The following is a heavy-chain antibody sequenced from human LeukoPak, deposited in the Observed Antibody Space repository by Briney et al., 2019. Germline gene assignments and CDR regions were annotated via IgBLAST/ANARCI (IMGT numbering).Heavy chain of an antibody. CDR2: IYTSGTT. CDR3: ASERGLRLNDYFDY. D-gene: IGHD5-12*01. V-gene: IGHV4-4*07. CDR1: GGSISSYY. J-gene: IGHJ4*02. Sequence: PSETLSLTCTVSGGSISSYYWSWIRQPAEKGLEWIGRIYTSGTTHYNPSLKSRVTMSVDTSKNQFSLKLSSVTAADTAVYYCASERGLRLNDYFDYWGQGTLVTVSS.